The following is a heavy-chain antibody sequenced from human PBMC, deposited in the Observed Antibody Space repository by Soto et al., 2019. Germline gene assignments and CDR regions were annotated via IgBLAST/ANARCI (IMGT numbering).Heavy chain of an antibody. D-gene: IGHD1-26*01. CDR3: ARGGAMGVYY. CDR1: GFTFNTHW. J-gene: IGHJ4*02. CDR2: IYFDGLTT. Sequence: EVQLVESGGGVVQPGGSLRLSCTASGFTFNTHWMHWVRQAPGKGLVWVSRIYFDGLTTNYADSVKGRLTVSRDNAKNTVYLHVNTLRDEDTAVYYCARGGAMGVYYWGQGTLVTVSS. V-gene: IGHV3-74*01.